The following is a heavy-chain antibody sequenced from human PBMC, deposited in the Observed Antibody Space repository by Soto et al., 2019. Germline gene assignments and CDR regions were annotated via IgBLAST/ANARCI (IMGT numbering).Heavy chain of an antibody. D-gene: IGHD3-16*01. Sequence: QLHLQESGPGLVHPSETLSLTCSVSGRSMSSNYWSWIRQSPDKGLEWLCYVFYGGTDYNPSLGGRVSMSVETSKSQCSLKLTSVTVADTAVYYCESYRGALYFESWGPGILVTVSA. J-gene: IGHJ4*02. CDR3: ESYRGALYFES. V-gene: IGHV4-59*01. CDR2: VFYGGT. CDR1: GRSMSSNY.